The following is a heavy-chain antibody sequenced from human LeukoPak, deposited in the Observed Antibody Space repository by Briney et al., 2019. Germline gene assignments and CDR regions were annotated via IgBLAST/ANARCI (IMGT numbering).Heavy chain of an antibody. Sequence: GGSLRLSCAASGFTFSDSYMTWIRQAPGKGLEWVSYITTSGSTIYADSLKGRFAISRDNPKNSLYLQMNSLRAEDTAVYYCAREDNSNWNIDYWGQGTLVTVFS. CDR1: GFTFSDSY. CDR3: AREDNSNWNIDY. D-gene: IGHD1-1*01. V-gene: IGHV3-11*04. CDR2: ITTSGSTI. J-gene: IGHJ4*02.